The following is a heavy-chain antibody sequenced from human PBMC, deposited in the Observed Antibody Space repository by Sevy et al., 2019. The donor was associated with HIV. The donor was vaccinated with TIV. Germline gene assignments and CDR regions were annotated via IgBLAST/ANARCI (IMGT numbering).Heavy chain of an antibody. V-gene: IGHV4-59*08. Sequence: SETLSLTCTVSGGSISTYYWSWIRQPPGKGLEWIGEISYTGTTNYNPSLQSRVTLSVDTSRNQFSLTLSSVTAADTAFYCCARQGTRGSYPIWGQGTLVTVSS. CDR1: GGSISTYY. D-gene: IGHD1-26*01. CDR3: ARQGTRGSYPI. CDR2: ISYTGTT. J-gene: IGHJ4*02.